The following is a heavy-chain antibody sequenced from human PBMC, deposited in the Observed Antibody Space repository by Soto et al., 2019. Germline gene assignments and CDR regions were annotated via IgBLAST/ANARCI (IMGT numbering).Heavy chain of an antibody. Sequence: QVQLVESGGGVVQPGRSLRLSCAASGLTFRNYGMHWVRQAPGKGLEWVAVISYDGSNKYYADSVKGRFTISRDNSKNTLYLQMTSLRVEDTAVYYCVSLRQDGSGWYYFDYWGQGTLAPSPQ. V-gene: IGHV3-30*03. J-gene: IGHJ4*02. CDR3: VSLRQDGSGWYYFDY. CDR1: GLTFRNYG. D-gene: IGHD6-19*01. CDR2: ISYDGSNK.